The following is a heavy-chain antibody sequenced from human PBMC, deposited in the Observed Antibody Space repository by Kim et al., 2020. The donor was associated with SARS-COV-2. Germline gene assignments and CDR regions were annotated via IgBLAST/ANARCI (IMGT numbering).Heavy chain of an antibody. CDR3: ARQTYGSDVDY. Sequence: GGSLRISCAASGFTFSDYYMSWIRQAPGKGLEWVSYISSSSSYTNYADSVKGRFTISRDNAKNSLYLQMNSLRAEDTAVYYCARQTYGSDVDYWGQGTLVTVSS. J-gene: IGHJ4*02. D-gene: IGHD3-10*01. V-gene: IGHV3-11*03. CDR1: GFTFSDYY. CDR2: ISSSSSYT.